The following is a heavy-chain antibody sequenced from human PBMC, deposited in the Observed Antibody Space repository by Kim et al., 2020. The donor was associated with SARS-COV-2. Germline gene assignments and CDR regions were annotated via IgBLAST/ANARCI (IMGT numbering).Heavy chain of an antibody. D-gene: IGHD6-19*01. J-gene: IGHJ4*02. CDR3: ARHPDISGWPFDS. Sequence: SETLSLTCSVSGGSITSDYWTWIRHLPGSGLQWIGYIAFDGRTEYNPSVRSRVAMLVDPSKTHFSLTLSSVTAADTAVYFCARHPDISGWPFDSWGQGILVTVSS. V-gene: IGHV4-59*01. CDR2: IAFDGRT. CDR1: GGSITSDY.